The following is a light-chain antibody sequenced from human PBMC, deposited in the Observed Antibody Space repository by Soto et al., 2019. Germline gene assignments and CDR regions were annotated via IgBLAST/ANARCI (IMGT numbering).Light chain of an antibody. CDR3: QQTYGTTGT. Sequence: DIQMTQSPSSLSASIGDTVTITCRASQHISNYLSWFQQKPGNAPKLLIYAASSLQRGVPSRFSGSGSGTDFTLTIGNLQPEDLATYYCQQTYGTTGTFGPGTKA. V-gene: IGKV1-39*01. CDR2: AAS. J-gene: IGKJ1*01. CDR1: QHISNY.